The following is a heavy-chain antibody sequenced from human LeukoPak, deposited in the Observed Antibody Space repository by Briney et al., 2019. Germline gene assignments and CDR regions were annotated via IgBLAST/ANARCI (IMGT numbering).Heavy chain of an antibody. CDR2: ISGSGGST. Sequence: TGGSLRLSCAASGFTFSSYAMSWVRQAPGKGLEWVSAISGSGGSTYYADSVKGRFTISRDNSKNTLYLQMNSLRAEDTAVYYCAKAYGDQRGGGYFDYWGQGTLVTVSS. J-gene: IGHJ4*02. D-gene: IGHD4-17*01. V-gene: IGHV3-23*01. CDR3: AKAYGDQRGGGYFDY. CDR1: GFTFSSYA.